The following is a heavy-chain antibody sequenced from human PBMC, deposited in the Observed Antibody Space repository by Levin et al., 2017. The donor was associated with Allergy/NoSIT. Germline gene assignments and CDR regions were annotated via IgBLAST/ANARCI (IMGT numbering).Heavy chain of an antibody. V-gene: IGHV3-33*01. CDR3: ARDRGYGQAYYFDY. CDR2: IWYDGSNK. J-gene: IGHJ4*02. CDR1: GFTFSSYG. Sequence: QTGGSLRLSCAASGFTFSSYGMHWVRQAPGKGLEWVAVIWYDGSNKYYADSVKGRFTISRDNSKNTLYLQMNSLRAEDTAVYYCARDRGYGQAYYFDYWGQGTLVTVSS. D-gene: IGHD5-18*01.